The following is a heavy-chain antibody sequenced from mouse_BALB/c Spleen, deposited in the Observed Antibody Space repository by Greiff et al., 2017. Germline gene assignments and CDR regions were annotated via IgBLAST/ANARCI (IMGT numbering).Heavy chain of an antibody. Sequence: VQLQQSGAELVRPGVSVKISCKGSGYTFTDYAMHWVKQSHAKSLEWIGVISTYYGDASYNQKFKGKATMTVDKSSSTAYMELARLTSEDSAIYACVGGGVVGGNYAMDYWGQGTSVTVSS. CDR1: GYTFTDYA. J-gene: IGHJ4*01. V-gene: IGHV1S137*01. D-gene: IGHD1-1*01. CDR3: VGGGVVGGNYAMDY. CDR2: ISTYYGDA.